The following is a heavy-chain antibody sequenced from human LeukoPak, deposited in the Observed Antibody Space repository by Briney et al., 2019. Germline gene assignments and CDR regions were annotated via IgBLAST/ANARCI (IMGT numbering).Heavy chain of an antibody. J-gene: IGHJ4*02. CDR3: AIDPNWGTHS. CDR1: GFTFSTYT. Sequence: GGSLRLSCAASGFTFSTYTMYWVRHPPGKSLEWVSIIGSSGGGIHYADSVKGRFTISRDNSKNALYLQINSLRVEDTAVYYCAIDPNWGTHSWGQGVLVTVSS. D-gene: IGHD7-27*01. CDR2: IGSSGGGI. V-gene: IGHV3-23*01.